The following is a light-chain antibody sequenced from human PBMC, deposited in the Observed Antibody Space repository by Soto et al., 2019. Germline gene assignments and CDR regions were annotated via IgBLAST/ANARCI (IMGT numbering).Light chain of an antibody. V-gene: IGKV3-20*01. J-gene: IGKJ4*01. CDR2: DAS. CDR3: QQYGSSPPLT. CDR1: QSISSRS. Sequence: EIVLTQSPGTLSLSTGERATLSCRAGQSISSRSLAWYQKKPDQAPRLLIYDASSRATGIPDRFSGSGSGTDFTLTISRLEPEDFAVYYCQQYGSSPPLTFGGGTKVDIK.